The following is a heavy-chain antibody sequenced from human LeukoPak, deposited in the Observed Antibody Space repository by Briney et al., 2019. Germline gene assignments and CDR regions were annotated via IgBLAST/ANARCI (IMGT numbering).Heavy chain of an antibody. J-gene: IGHJ2*01. CDR3: ARTTFRYFDL. D-gene: IGHD4-17*01. Sequence: SETLSLTCTVSGDSISSSSYYWGWIRQPPGKGLEWIGSIYYSGSTYYNPSLKSRVTISVDTSKNQFSLKLSSVTAADTAVYYCARTTFRYFDLWGRGTLVTVSS. CDR2: IYYSGST. CDR1: GDSISSSSYY. V-gene: IGHV4-39*01.